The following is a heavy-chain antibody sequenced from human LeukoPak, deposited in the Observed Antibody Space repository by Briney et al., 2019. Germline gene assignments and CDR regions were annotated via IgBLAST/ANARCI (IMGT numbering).Heavy chain of an antibody. Sequence: GGSLRLSCAASGFTFSRYWMNWVRQAPGKGLEWVANIKQDGSEKYYVDSVKGRFTISRDNAKNSLYLQMNSLRAEDTAVYYCASFGLYSYGNTPTTVVTPLIRDYWGQGTLVTVSS. D-gene: IGHD4-23*01. CDR1: GFTFSRYW. V-gene: IGHV3-7*03. CDR3: ASFGLYSYGNTPTTVVTPLIRDY. J-gene: IGHJ4*02. CDR2: IKQDGSEK.